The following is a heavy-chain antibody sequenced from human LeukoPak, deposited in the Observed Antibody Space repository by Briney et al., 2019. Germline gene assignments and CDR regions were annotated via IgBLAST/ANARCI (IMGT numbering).Heavy chain of an antibody. Sequence: NPGGSLRLSCAASGFTFSSYSMNWVRQAPGKGLEWVSSISSSSSYIYYADSVKGRFTISRDNAKNSLYLQMNSLRAEDTAVYYCARFTYGSGSYYYYYYYMDVWGKGTTVTISS. V-gene: IGHV3-21*01. CDR2: ISSSSSYI. J-gene: IGHJ6*03. D-gene: IGHD3-10*01. CDR3: ARFTYGSGSYYYYYYYMDV. CDR1: GFTFSSYS.